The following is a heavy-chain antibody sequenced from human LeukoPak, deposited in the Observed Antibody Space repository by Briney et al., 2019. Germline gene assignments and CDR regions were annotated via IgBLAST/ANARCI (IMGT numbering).Heavy chain of an antibody. V-gene: IGHV1-69*01. CDR1: GGTFSSYA. Sequence: SVKVSCKASGGTFSSYAISWVRQAPGQGLEWMGGIIPIFGTANYAQKFQGRVTITADESTSTAYMELSSLRSEDTAMYYCAREDIVLMAHAFDIWGQGTMVTVSS. CDR2: IIPIFGTA. CDR3: AREDIVLMAHAFDI. J-gene: IGHJ3*02. D-gene: IGHD2-8*01.